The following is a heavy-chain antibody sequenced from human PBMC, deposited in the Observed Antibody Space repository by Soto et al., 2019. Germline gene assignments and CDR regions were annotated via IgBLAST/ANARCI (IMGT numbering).Heavy chain of an antibody. V-gene: IGHV1-69*13. CDR2: IIPIFGTA. CDR1: GGTFSSYA. J-gene: IGHJ4*02. D-gene: IGHD3-22*01. CDR3: ARFAYYDSSGSYLGL. Sequence: SVKVSCKASGGTFSSYAISWVRQAPGQGLEWMGGIIPIFGTANYAQKFQGRVTITADESTSTAYMELSSLRSEDTAVYYCARFAYYDSSGSYLGLWGKGTLVAFSS.